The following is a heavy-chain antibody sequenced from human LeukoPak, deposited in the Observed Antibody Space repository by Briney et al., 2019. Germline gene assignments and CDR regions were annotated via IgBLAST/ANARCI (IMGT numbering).Heavy chain of an antibody. CDR1: GGSFSGYY. J-gene: IGHJ5*02. CDR3: ARNWPKYYYGSGSRKNWFDP. CDR2: INHSGST. D-gene: IGHD3-10*01. V-gene: IGHV4-34*01. Sequence: SETLSLTCAVYGGSFSGYYWSWIRQPPGKGLEWIGEINHSGSTNYNPSLKSRVTISVDTSKNQFSLKLSSVTAADTAVYYCARNWPKYYYGSGSRKNWFDPWGQGTLVTVSS.